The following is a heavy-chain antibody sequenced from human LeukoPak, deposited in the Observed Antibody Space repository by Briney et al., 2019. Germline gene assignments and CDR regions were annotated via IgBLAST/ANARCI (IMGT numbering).Heavy chain of an antibody. V-gene: IGHV3-66*02. CDR1: GFTVSSNY. D-gene: IGHD7-27*01. Sequence: GGSLRLSCAASGFTVSSNYMSWVRQAPGKGLEWVSVIYSGGSTYYADSVKGRFTISRDNSKNTLYLQMNSLRAEDTAVYYCARLTGEFGYYFDHWGQRTLVTVSS. J-gene: IGHJ4*02. CDR2: IYSGGST. CDR3: ARLTGEFGYYFDH.